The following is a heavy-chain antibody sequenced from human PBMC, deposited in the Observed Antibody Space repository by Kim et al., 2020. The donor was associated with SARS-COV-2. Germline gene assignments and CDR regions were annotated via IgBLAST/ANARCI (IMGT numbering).Heavy chain of an antibody. CDR1: GFTFSSYE. D-gene: IGHD4-4*01. J-gene: IGHJ4*01. V-gene: IGHV3-48*03. Sequence: GGSLRLSCAASGFTFSSYEMYWVRQAPGKGLEWVAYIIGSGTTIYYADSVRGRFTISRDNDKNSLYLQMNSLRAEDTAVYYCSSAPNYRPFDYWGQGTMVTVSS. CDR2: IIGSGTTI. CDR3: SSAPNYRPFDY.